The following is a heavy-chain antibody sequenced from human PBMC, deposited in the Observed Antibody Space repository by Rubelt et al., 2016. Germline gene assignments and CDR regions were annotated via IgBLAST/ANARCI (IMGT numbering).Heavy chain of an antibody. V-gene: IGHV3-30*04. CDR3: VRGDQWSGDY. D-gene: IGHD2-15*01. CDR2: ISYDGSNK. CDR1: GFTFNIYA. J-gene: IGHJ4*02. Sequence: QVQLVESGGGVVQPGRSLRLSCAASGFTFNIYAMHWVRQAPGKGLEWVAVISYDGSNKYHADSVKCRFTISRDNSKNTVYLQMNNLRVEDTAVYYCVRGDQWSGDYWGRGTLVTVSS.